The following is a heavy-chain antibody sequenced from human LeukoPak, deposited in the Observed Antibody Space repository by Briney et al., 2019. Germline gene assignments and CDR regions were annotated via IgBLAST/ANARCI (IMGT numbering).Heavy chain of an antibody. CDR2: IYSDNT. J-gene: IGHJ4*02. Sequence: GGSLRLSCTVSGFTVSSNSMSWVRQAPGKGLERVSFIYSDNTHYSDSVKGRFTISRDNSKNTLYLQMNSLRAEDTAVYYCAKDGAWLRFDDWGQGILVTVSS. CDR1: GFTVSSNS. CDR3: AKDGAWLRFDD. V-gene: IGHV3-53*01. D-gene: IGHD5-12*01.